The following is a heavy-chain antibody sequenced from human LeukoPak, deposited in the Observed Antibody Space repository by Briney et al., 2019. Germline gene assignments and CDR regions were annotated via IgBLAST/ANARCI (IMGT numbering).Heavy chain of an antibody. CDR1: GGSISSYY. CDR2: IYYSGST. Sequence: SETLSLTCPAPGGSISSYYWSGIRQPPGKGLEWIGNIYYSGSTNYNPSLKSRVTISVDTSKNQFSLKLSSVTAADTAVYYCARAPYYYDSSGYYLRYNWFDPWGQGTLVTVSS. CDR3: ARAPYYYDSSGYYLRYNWFDP. V-gene: IGHV4-59*01. J-gene: IGHJ5*02. D-gene: IGHD3-22*01.